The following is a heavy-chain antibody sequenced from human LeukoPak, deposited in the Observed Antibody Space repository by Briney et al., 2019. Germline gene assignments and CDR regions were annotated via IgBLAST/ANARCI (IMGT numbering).Heavy chain of an antibody. J-gene: IGHJ3*02. V-gene: IGHV4-39*07. D-gene: IGHD3-22*01. CDR2: IYNSGGT. CDR3: ARCTRYRPLASGYYRSDAFDI. CDR1: GGSISSGSYY. Sequence: SETLSLTCTVSGGSISSGSYYWVWIRQPPRKGLDWIGSIYNSGGTYYNPSLKSRVTISVDTSKNQFSLKLSSVTAADTAVYYCARCTRYRPLASGYYRSDAFDIWGQGTMVTVSS.